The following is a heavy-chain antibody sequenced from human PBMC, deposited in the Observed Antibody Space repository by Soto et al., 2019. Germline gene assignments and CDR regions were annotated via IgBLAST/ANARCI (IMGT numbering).Heavy chain of an antibody. D-gene: IGHD3-3*01. CDR1: GFSLSTSGMC. J-gene: IGHJ6*02. Sequence: SGPTLVNPTQTLTLTCTFSGFSLSTSGMCVSWIRQPPGKALEWLALIDWDDDKYYSTSLKTRLTISKDTSKNQVVLTMTNMDPVDTATYYCARIPHYDFWSGYYTNYYYGMDVWGQGT. CDR2: IDWDDDK. CDR3: ARIPHYDFWSGYYTNYYYGMDV. V-gene: IGHV2-70*01.